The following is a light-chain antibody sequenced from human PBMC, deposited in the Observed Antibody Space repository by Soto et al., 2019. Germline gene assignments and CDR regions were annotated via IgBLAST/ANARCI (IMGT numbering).Light chain of an antibody. CDR2: EVN. J-gene: IGLJ1*01. CDR3: SSYPGGSNV. V-gene: IGLV2-8*01. Sequence: QSALTQPPSASGSPGQSVAISCTGTSSDVGGYNYVSWYQQHPGKAPKLMIYEVNKRPSGVPDRFSGSKSGNTASLTVSGLQAEDEADYYCSSYPGGSNVFGTGTKLTAL. CDR1: SSDVGGYNY.